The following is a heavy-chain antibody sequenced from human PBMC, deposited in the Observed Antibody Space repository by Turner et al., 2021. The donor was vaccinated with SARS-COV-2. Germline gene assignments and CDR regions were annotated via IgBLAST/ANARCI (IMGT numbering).Heavy chain of an antibody. J-gene: IGHJ5*02. CDR2: IHYSGST. CDR1: GGSISSSSYY. Sequence: QLQLQESGPGLVKPSETLSLTCTVSGGSISSSSYYWGWIRQPPGRGLEWIGNIHYSGSTNYNPSLKSRVTVSVDTSKNQFSLKLSSVTAADTAVYYCARAHYPGSLFRFDPWGQGTLVTVSS. CDR3: ARAHYPGSLFRFDP. D-gene: IGHD2-21*01. V-gene: IGHV4-39*07.